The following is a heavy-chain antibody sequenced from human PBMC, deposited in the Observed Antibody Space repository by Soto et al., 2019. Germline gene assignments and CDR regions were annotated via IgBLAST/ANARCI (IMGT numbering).Heavy chain of an antibody. CDR3: ARAPWSVVVVTASNFDY. CDR1: GFTFSDYA. V-gene: IGHV3-30*03. Sequence: GGSLRLSCAASGFTFSDYAMHWVRQAPGKGLEWVAVVSHDGRNTHYADSVKGRFTISRDNAKNSLYLKMNSLKAEDTAVYYNARAPWSVVVVTASNFDYWGQGTLVTVSS. CDR2: VSHDGRNT. J-gene: IGHJ4*02. D-gene: IGHD2-21*02.